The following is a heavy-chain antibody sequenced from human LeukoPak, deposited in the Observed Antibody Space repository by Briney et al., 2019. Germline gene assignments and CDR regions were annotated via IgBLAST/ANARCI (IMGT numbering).Heavy chain of an antibody. CDR3: ARVDILTGYYLDY. CDR2: IYYSGST. V-gene: IGHV4-59*01. Sequence: SETLSLTCTVSGGSISSYYWSWTRQPPGKGLEWIGYIYYSGSTNYNPSLKSRVTISVDTSKNQFSLKLSSVTAADTAVYYCARVDILTGYYLDYWGQGTLVTVSS. D-gene: IGHD3-9*01. J-gene: IGHJ4*02. CDR1: GGSISSYY.